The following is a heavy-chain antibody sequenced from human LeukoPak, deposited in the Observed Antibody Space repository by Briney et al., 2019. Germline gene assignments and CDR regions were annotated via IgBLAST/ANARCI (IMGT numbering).Heavy chain of an antibody. CDR1: GFTVITND. Sequence: GGSLRLSCAASGFTVITNDMTWVRQAPGKGLEWVSVPYSDGNTKYADSVQGRFTISRDNSKNTLYLEMNSLSPDDTAVYYCARGVEPLAANTLAYWGQGTLVTVSS. J-gene: IGHJ4*02. V-gene: IGHV3-53*01. CDR2: PYSDGNT. D-gene: IGHD1-14*01. CDR3: ARGVEPLAANTLAY.